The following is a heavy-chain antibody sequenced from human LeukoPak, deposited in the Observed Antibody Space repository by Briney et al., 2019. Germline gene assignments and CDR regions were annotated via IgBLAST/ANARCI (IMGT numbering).Heavy chain of an antibody. CDR1: GFTFSDYY. D-gene: IGHD6-6*01. V-gene: IGHV3-11*01. CDR3: ARGTEAARPLYYYGMDV. J-gene: IGHJ6*02. CDR2: ISSSGSTI. Sequence: GGSLRLSCAASGFTFSDYYMSWIRQAPGKGLEWVSYISSSGSTIYYADSVKGRFTISRDNAKNSLYLQMNSLRAEDTAVYYCARGTEAARPLYYYGMDVWGQGTTVTVSS.